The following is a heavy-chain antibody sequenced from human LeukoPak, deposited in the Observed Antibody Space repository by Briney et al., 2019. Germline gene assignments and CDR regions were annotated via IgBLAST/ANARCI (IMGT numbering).Heavy chain of an antibody. D-gene: IGHD3-3*01. CDR2: ISWNSGSK. CDR1: GFTFDEYA. V-gene: IGHV3-9*01. CDR3: AKSHRVVDHSLET. Sequence: GGSLRLSCATSGFTFDEYAMHWVRQAPGKGLEWVSAISWNSGSKNYADSVRGRFTISRDSARSSMYLQMNSLRPEDTALYYCAKSHRVVDHSLETWGRGTLVTVSS. J-gene: IGHJ5*02.